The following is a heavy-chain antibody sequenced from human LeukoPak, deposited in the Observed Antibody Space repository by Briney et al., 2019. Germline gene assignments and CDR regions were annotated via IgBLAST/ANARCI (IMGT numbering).Heavy chain of an antibody. CDR1: GLTFSSYA. J-gene: IGHJ4*02. V-gene: IGHV3-30*07. CDR2: KSYDGSNK. D-gene: IGHD3-3*01. CDR3: AKDQATIFGVVIIPYYFDY. Sequence: QTGGSLRLSCAASGLTFSSYAMHWVRQAPGKGLEWVAVKSYDGSNKYYADSVKGRFTISRDNSKNTLYLQMNSLRAEDTAVYYCAKDQATIFGVVIIPYYFDYWGQGTLVTVSS.